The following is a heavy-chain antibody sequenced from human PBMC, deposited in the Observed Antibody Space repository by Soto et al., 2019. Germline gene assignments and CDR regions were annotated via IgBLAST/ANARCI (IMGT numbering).Heavy chain of an antibody. J-gene: IGHJ4*02. CDR1: GFTFSPYW. Sequence: EVQLVESGGGLVQPGGSLRLSCAAPGFTFSPYWIHWVRQTPGKGLVWVSRINGDGSDTNYADSVKGRFTISRDNAKNTVYLQMNSLRAEDTAVYFCARDTNWQPDYWGQGTLVTVSS. CDR2: INGDGSDT. CDR3: ARDTNWQPDY. D-gene: IGHD7-27*01. V-gene: IGHV3-74*01.